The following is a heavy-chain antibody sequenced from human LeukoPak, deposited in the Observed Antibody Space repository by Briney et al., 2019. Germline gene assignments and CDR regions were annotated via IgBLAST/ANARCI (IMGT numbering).Heavy chain of an antibody. Sequence: GGSLRLSCAASGFTFSSYGMHWVRQAPGKGLEWVAFIRYDGTNKYYADSVKGRFTISRDNAKNSLYLQMNSLRAEDTAVYYCARESFAARWDWGQGTLVTVSS. J-gene: IGHJ4*02. V-gene: IGHV3-30*02. CDR3: ARESFAARWD. CDR1: GFTFSSYG. D-gene: IGHD6-6*01. CDR2: IRYDGTNK.